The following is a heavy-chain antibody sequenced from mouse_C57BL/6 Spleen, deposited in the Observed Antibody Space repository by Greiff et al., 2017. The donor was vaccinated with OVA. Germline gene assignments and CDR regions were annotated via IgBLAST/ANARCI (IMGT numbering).Heavy chain of an antibody. CDR3: ARVEKNYYGSSPYYFDY. D-gene: IGHD1-1*01. CDR1: GYTFTSYW. V-gene: IGHV1-69*01. CDR2: IDPSDSYT. J-gene: IGHJ2*01. Sequence: VQLVESGAELVMPGASVKLSCKASGYTFTSYWMHWVKQRPGQGLEWIGEIDPSDSYTNYNQKFKGKSTLTVDKSSSTAYMQLSSLTSEDSAVYYCARVEKNYYGSSPYYFDYWGQGTTLTVSS.